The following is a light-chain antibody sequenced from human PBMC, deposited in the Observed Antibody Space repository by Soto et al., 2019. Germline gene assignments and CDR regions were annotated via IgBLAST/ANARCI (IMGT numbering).Light chain of an antibody. CDR2: EVS. Sequence: QSALTQPASVSGSPGQSITISCTGTSSDVGGYNYVSWYQQRPGKAPKLMICEVSNRPSGGCNRFSGSKPGNTASLPISGLQAEDEADYYCSSYTSSSTPMVFGGGTKLTVL. V-gene: IGLV2-14*01. CDR1: SSDVGGYNY. J-gene: IGLJ3*02. CDR3: SSYTSSSTPMV.